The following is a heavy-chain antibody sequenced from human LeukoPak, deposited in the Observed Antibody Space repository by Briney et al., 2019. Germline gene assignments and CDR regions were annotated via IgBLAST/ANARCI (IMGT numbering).Heavy chain of an antibody. CDR3: ARQRRDGYNYVDY. Sequence: PPETLSLTCTVSGYSISSGYYWGWIRQPPGKGLEWIGSIYHSGSTYYNPSLKSRVTISVDMSKNQFSLKLSSVTAADTAVYYCARQRRDGYNYVDYWGQGTLVTVSS. CDR1: GYSISSGYY. J-gene: IGHJ4*02. CDR2: IYHSGST. V-gene: IGHV4-38-2*02. D-gene: IGHD5-24*01.